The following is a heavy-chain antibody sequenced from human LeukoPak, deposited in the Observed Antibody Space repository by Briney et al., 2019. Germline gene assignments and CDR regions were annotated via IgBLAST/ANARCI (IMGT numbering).Heavy chain of an antibody. D-gene: IGHD3-3*01. J-gene: IGHJ6*03. V-gene: IGHV3-30*02. CDR3: AKVPVWALTIFGVVDNYYYYMDV. CDR1: GFTFSSYG. CDR2: IRYDGSNK. Sequence: PGGSLRLSCAASGFTFSSYGMHWVRQAPGKGLEWVAFIRYDGSNKYYADSVKGRFTISRDNSKNTLYLQMNSLRAEDTAVYYCAKVPVWALTIFGVVDNYYYYMDVWGKGTTVTVSS.